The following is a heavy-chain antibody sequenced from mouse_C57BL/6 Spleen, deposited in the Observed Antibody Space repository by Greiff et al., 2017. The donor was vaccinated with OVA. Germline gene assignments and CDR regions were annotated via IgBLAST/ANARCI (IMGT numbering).Heavy chain of an antibody. CDR1: GFSLTSYG. Sequence: VKLEESGPGLVQPSQSLSITCTVSGFSLTSYGVHWVRQSPGKGLEWLGVIWSGGSTDYNAAFISRLSISKDNSKSQVFFKMNSLQADDTAIYYCARNGYDYDGAWFAYWGQGTLVTVSA. D-gene: IGHD2-4*01. CDR3: ARNGYDYDGAWFAY. V-gene: IGHV2-2*01. CDR2: IWSGGST. J-gene: IGHJ3*01.